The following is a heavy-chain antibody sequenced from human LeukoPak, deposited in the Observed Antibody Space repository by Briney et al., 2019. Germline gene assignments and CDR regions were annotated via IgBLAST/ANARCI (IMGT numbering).Heavy chain of an antibody. D-gene: IGHD6-13*01. CDR3: ASGSPQQQDAFDI. J-gene: IGHJ3*02. V-gene: IGHV4-30-2*01. Sequence: SETLSLTCTVSGGSISSGGYYWSWIRQPPGKGLEWIGYIYHSGSTYYNPSLKSQVTISVDRSKNQFSLKLSSVTAADTAVYYCASGSPQQQDAFDIWGQGTMVTVSS. CDR1: GGSISSGGYY. CDR2: IYHSGST.